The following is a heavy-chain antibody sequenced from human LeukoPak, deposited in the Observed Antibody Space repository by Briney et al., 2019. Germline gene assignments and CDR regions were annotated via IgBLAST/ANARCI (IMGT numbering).Heavy chain of an antibody. CDR3: ARQGYYDSSGYYH. Sequence: GSVKVSCKASGYTFTSSDINWVRQATGQGLEWMGWMNPNSGNTGYAQKFQGRVTMTRNTSISTAYLQWSSLKASDTAMYYCARQGYYDSSGYYHWGQGTLVTVSS. J-gene: IGHJ5*02. D-gene: IGHD3-22*01. CDR1: GYTFTSSD. V-gene: IGHV1-8*01. CDR2: MNPNSGNT.